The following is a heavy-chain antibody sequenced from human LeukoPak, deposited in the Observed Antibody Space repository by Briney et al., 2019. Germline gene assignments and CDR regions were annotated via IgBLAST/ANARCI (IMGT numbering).Heavy chain of an antibody. J-gene: IGHJ5*02. CDR2: IYHSGST. V-gene: IGHV4-38-2*02. Sequence: PSETLSLTCTVSGYSISSGYYWGWIRQPPGKGLEWIGSIYHSGSTYYNPSLKSRVTISVDTSKNQFSLKLSSVTAADTAVYYCARHGPRLVRGVIRWFDPWGQGTLVTVSS. D-gene: IGHD3-10*01. CDR3: ARHGPRLVRGVIRWFDP. CDR1: GYSISSGYY.